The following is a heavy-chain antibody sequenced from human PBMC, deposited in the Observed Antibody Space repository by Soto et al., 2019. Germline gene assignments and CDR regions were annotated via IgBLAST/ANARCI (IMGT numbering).Heavy chain of an antibody. Sequence: QVQLQQWGAGLLKPSETLSLNCAVNGGSLSGYYWSWIRQPPGKGLEWIGEIKDGGRTNYSPSLKSRATISSDTSNNQFSLRLYSVTAADTGVYYCARSQEGVVATHWDQGTLVTVSS. V-gene: IGHV4-34*01. J-gene: IGHJ4*02. CDR2: IKDGGRT. CDR3: ARSQEGVVATH. CDR1: GGSLSGYY. D-gene: IGHD5-12*01.